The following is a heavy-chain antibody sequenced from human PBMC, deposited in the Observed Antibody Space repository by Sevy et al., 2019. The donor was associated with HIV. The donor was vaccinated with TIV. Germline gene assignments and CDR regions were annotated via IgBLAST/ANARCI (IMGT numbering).Heavy chain of an antibody. CDR3: ARGALERDFDY. V-gene: IGHV4-34*01. J-gene: IGHJ4*02. D-gene: IGHD1-1*01. CDR1: GGSFSGYY. Sequence: SETLSLTCAVYGGSFSGYYWSWIRQPPGKGLESIGEINHSGSTNYNPSLKSRVTISVDTSKNQFSLKLGSVTAADTAVYYCARGALERDFDYWGQGTLVTVSS. CDR2: INHSGST.